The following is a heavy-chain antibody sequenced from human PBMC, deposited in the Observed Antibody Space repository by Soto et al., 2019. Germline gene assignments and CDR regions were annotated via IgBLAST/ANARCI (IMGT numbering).Heavy chain of an antibody. Sequence: RASVKVSCKASGYTFTSYAMHWVRQAPGQRLEWMGWINAGNGNTKYSQKFQGGVTITRDTSASTAYMELSSLRSEDTAVYYCARSGGNYYDSSGYYPNDYWGQGTLVTVSS. CDR2: INAGNGNT. D-gene: IGHD3-22*01. CDR1: GYTFTSYA. V-gene: IGHV1-3*01. J-gene: IGHJ4*02. CDR3: ARSGGNYYDSSGYYPNDY.